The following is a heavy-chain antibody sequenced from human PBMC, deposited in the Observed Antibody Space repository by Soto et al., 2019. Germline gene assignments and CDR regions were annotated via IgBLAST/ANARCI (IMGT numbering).Heavy chain of an antibody. CDR1: GYTFIAYY. CDR2: INPRDSDT. V-gene: IGHV1-46*01. J-gene: IGHJ5*02. D-gene: IGHD2-2*01. Sequence: QVQLVQSGAEVKKPGASVRVTCKASGYTFIAYYMNWVRQAPGQGLEWMGVINPRDSDTKYAQKFQVRVTMTRDRCTRTVFMEVNSLRSDDTAVYYCARGFPSSSILGWLDPWGQGTLITVSS. CDR3: ARGFPSSSILGWLDP.